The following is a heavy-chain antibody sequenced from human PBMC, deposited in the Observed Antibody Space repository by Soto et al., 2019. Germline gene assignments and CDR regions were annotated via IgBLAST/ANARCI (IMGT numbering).Heavy chain of an antibody. V-gene: IGHV5-51*01. CDR3: ARLVGDYGDYFYYGMGV. Sequence: GESLKISCKGSGYSFTSYWIGWVRQMPGKGLEWMGIIYPGDSDTRYSPSFQGQVTISADKSISTAYLQWSSLKASDTAMYYCARLVGDYGDYFYYGMGVWGQGTTVTVSS. J-gene: IGHJ6*02. D-gene: IGHD4-17*01. CDR2: IYPGDSDT. CDR1: GYSFTSYW.